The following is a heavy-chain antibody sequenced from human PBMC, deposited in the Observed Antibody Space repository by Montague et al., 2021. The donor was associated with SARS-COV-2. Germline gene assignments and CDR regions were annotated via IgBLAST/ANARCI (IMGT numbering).Heavy chain of an antibody. D-gene: IGHD2-2*01. CDR2: INHSGST. Sequence: SETLSLTCAVYGESFSGYYWSWIRQPPGKGLEWIGGINHSGSTXXXPSXKSRVTISVDTSKKQFSLKLSSVTAADTAVYYCASVSDSGYAFDYWGQGTLVTVSS. V-gene: IGHV4-34*01. J-gene: IGHJ4*02. CDR1: GESFSGYY. CDR3: ASVSDSGYAFDY.